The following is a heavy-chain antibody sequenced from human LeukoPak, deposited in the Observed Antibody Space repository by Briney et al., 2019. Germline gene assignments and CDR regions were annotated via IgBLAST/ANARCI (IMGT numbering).Heavy chain of an antibody. CDR2: ISRSGGNT. J-gene: IGHJ4*02. Sequence: GGSLRLSCAASGFTFSSHAMSWVRQAPGKGLEWVVAISRSGGNTYYGDSVRGRFTISRDSSKNTLHLQMDSLRAEDTAVYYCAKDWPVSGDHYSPFDYWGQGTLVTVSS. CDR1: GFTFSSHA. V-gene: IGHV3-23*01. CDR3: AKDWPVSGDHYSPFDY. D-gene: IGHD4-11*01.